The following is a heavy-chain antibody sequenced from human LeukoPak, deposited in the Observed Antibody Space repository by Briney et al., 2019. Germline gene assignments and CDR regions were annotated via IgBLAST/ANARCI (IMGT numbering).Heavy chain of an antibody. CDR2: IYRGGST. J-gene: IGHJ4*02. D-gene: IGHD3-22*01. V-gene: IGHV3-66*04. CDR1: GLTVGSNY. Sequence: RSLRLSCAASGLTVGSNYMSWVRQAPGKGLEWVSIIYRGGSTNYADSVKGRFTISRDTSKNTLYLQMNSLRAEDTAVYYCARLSANSSAYFFDYWGQGTLVTVSS. CDR3: ARLSANSSAYFFDY.